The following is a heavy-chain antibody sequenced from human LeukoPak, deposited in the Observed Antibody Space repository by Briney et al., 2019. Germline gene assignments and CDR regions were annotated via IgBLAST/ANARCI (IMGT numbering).Heavy chain of an antibody. D-gene: IGHD6-25*01. V-gene: IGHV3-23*01. CDR3: AKDPYSSARFSRDWFDP. CDR2: ISGSGGST. CDR1: GFTFSSYA. Sequence: PGGSLRLSCAASGFTFSSYAMSWVRQAPGKGLEWVSAISGSGGSTYYADSVKGRFTISRDNSKNTLYLQMNSLRAEDTAVYYCAKDPYSSARFSRDWFDPWGQGTLVTVSS. J-gene: IGHJ5*02.